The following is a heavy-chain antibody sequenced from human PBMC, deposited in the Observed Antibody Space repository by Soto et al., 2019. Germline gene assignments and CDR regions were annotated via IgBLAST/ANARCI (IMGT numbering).Heavy chain of an antibody. Sequence: PGESLKISCKGSGYTFTQSWIAWVRQMPGKGLEWMGIIYLGDSDTRYGPSFQGQVTISADKSTSTAYLQWSSLRASDTAMYYCARQLLAANTNNYYYGLDVWGHGTTVTVSS. J-gene: IGHJ6*02. CDR2: IYLGDSDT. CDR1: GYTFTQSW. D-gene: IGHD2-15*01. CDR3: ARQLLAANTNNYYYGLDV. V-gene: IGHV5-51*01.